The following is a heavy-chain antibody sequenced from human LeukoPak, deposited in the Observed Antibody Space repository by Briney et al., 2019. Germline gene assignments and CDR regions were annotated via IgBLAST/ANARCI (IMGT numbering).Heavy chain of an antibody. CDR2: ISSSGSTT. Sequence: GGSLRLSCAASGFTFSSYSMNWVRQAPGKGLEWVSTISSSGSTTYYIDSVKGRFTISRDNSRNTLYLQLNSLRGEDTAVYYCARETPAFDYWGQGTLVTVS. D-gene: IGHD4-23*01. CDR3: ARETPAFDY. V-gene: IGHV3-23*01. J-gene: IGHJ4*02. CDR1: GFTFSSYS.